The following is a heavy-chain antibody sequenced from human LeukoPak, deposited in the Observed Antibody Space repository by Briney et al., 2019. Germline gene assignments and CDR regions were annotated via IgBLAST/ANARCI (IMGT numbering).Heavy chain of an antibody. CDR2: IYYSGST. Sequence: SQTLSLTCTVSGGSISSGDYYWSWIRQPPGKGREWVGYIYYSGSTYYNPSLKSRVTISVDTSKNQFSLKLSSVTAADTAVYYCARDQEWGGTIFGVVPNFDYWGQGTLVTVSS. V-gene: IGHV4-30-4*08. D-gene: IGHD3-3*01. CDR1: GGSISSGDYY. J-gene: IGHJ4*02. CDR3: ARDQEWGGTIFGVVPNFDY.